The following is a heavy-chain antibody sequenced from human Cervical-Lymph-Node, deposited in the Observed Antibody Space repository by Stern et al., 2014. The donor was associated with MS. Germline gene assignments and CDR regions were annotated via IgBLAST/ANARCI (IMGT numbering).Heavy chain of an antibody. CDR2: INPSSGST. J-gene: IGHJ3*02. CDR3: ASTIFGVVIKGRNAFDI. D-gene: IGHD3-3*01. V-gene: IGHV1-46*01. Sequence: VQLVESGAEVKKPGASVKVSCKASGYTFTSYYMHWVRQAHGQGLEWMGIINPSSGSTSYAQKVKGRVNMHRDTSTSTVYMELSSLRSEETAVYYCASTIFGVVIKGRNAFDIWGQGTMVTVSS. CDR1: GYTFTSYY.